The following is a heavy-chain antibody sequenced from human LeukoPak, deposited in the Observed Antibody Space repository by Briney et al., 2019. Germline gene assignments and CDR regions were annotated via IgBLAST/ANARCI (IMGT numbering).Heavy chain of an antibody. D-gene: IGHD6-13*01. V-gene: IGHV3-7*01. J-gene: IGHJ6*03. CDR3: ARQSEDSSSWYSNYYYYMDV. Sequence: GGSLRLSCAASGFTFSSYRMSWVRQAPGKGLEWVANIKQDGSEKYYVDSVKGRFTISRDNAKNSLYLQMNSLRAEDTAVYYCARQSEDSSSWYSNYYYYMDVWGKGTTVTVSS. CDR2: IKQDGSEK. CDR1: GFTFSSYR.